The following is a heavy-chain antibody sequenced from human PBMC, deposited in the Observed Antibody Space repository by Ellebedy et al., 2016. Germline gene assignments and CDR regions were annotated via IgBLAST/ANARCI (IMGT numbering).Heavy chain of an antibody. V-gene: IGHV3-15*01. J-gene: IGHJ4*02. CDR3: AIVAGASPG. D-gene: IGHD3-10*01. CDR2: IKSRSEGETI. CDR1: GLTVTKAW. Sequence: GGSLRLSCVASGLTVTKAWMTWVRQVPGKGLQWVGRIKSRSEGETIDYAAPVKGRFTISRDDSKNTLYLQMDGLKTEDTALYYCAIVAGASPGWGQGTLVTVSS.